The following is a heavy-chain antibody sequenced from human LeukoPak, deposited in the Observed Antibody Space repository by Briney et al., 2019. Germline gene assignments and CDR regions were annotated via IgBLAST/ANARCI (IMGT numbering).Heavy chain of an antibody. D-gene: IGHD6-19*01. Sequence: PSETLSLTCTVSGGSFSTYYWTWIRQPPGKGLEWIGYIYSSGSTNYNPSLKSRVTISVDTSKNQFSLKLSSVTAADTAVYYCARREAVTGTPRAWFDPWGQGTLFTVFS. CDR1: GGSFSTYY. J-gene: IGHJ5*02. V-gene: IGHV4-59*08. CDR2: IYSSGST. CDR3: ARREAVTGTPRAWFDP.